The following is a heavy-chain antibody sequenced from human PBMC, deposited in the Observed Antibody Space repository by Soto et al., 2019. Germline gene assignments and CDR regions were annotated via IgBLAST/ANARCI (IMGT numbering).Heavy chain of an antibody. Sequence: PSQTLSLTCSVSGGSISSYYWRWIRQPPGKGLEWIGYIYYSGSTNYNPSLKSRVTISVDTSKNQFSLKLSSVTAADTAVYYCARDIGGSGWFDLDYWGQGSLVTAPQ. CDR2: IYYSGST. J-gene: IGHJ4*02. D-gene: IGHD6-19*01. CDR1: GGSISSYY. V-gene: IGHV4-59*01. CDR3: ARDIGGSGWFDLDY.